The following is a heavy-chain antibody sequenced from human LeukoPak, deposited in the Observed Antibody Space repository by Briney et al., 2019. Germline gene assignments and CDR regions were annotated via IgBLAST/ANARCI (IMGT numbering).Heavy chain of an antibody. CDR3: AKVEYYDLWSGYSGDY. D-gene: IGHD3-3*01. V-gene: IGHV3-23*01. J-gene: IGHJ4*02. CDR1: GFTFSSYA. CDR2: ISGSGGST. Sequence: GGSLRLSCAASGFTFSSYAMSWVRQAPGKGLEWVSAISGSGGSTYYADSVKGRFTISRDNSKNTLYLQMNSLRAEDTAVYYCAKVEYYDLWSGYSGDYWGQGTLVTVSS.